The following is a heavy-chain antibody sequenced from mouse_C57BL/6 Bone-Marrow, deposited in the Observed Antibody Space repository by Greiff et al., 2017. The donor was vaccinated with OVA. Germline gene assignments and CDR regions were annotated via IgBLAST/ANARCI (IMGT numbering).Heavy chain of an antibody. CDR2: ISYDGSN. V-gene: IGHV3-6*01. CDR3: ARELYGAMDY. J-gene: IGHJ4*01. CDR1: GYSITSGYY. D-gene: IGHD2-12*01. Sequence: EVKLQESGPGLVKPSQSLSLTCPVTGYSITSGYYWNWNRQFPGNKLEWMGYISYDGSNNYNPSLKNRISITRDTSKNQFFLKLNSVTTEDTATYYCARELYGAMDYWGQGTSVTVSS.